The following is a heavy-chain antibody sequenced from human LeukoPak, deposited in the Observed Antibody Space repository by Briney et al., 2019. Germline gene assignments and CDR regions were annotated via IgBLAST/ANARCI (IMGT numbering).Heavy chain of an antibody. CDR2: INHSGST. V-gene: IGHV4-34*01. CDR1: GGSFSGYY. Sequence: PSETLSLTCAVYGGSFSGYYWSWIRQPPGKGLEWIGEINHSGSTNYNPSLKSRVTISVDTSKNQFSLKLSSVTAADTAVYYCARANTAFRESWFDPWGQGTLVTVSS. J-gene: IGHJ5*02. CDR3: ARANTAFRESWFDP.